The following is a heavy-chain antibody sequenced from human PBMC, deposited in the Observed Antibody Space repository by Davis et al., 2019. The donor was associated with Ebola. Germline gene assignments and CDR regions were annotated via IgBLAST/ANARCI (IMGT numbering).Heavy chain of an antibody. Sequence: ASVKVSCKASGYTFTTYDINWVRQATGQGLEWMGWMNPDSGNTGYAQKFQGRVTMTRDTSITTAYMELSSLSSDDTAVYYCTRGIARRRSGSWFDPWGQGTPVTVSP. V-gene: IGHV1-8*01. D-gene: IGHD2-15*01. CDR2: MNPDSGNT. CDR1: GYTFTTYD. CDR3: TRGIARRRSGSWFDP. J-gene: IGHJ5*02.